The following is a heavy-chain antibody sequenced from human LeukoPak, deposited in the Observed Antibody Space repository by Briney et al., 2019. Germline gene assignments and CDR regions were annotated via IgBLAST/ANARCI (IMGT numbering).Heavy chain of an antibody. D-gene: IGHD2/OR15-2a*01. CDR2: IKQGGSET. Sequence: GGSLRLSCAAAGFTFNYSWMSWVRQAPGKGLGWVANIKQGGSETSYVDSVKGRFSISRDNTKNSVFLQMNSLRAEDTAVYYCARVGIDYLASYHFDHWGRGTLVTVSS. V-gene: IGHV3-7*01. CDR3: ARVGIDYLASYHFDH. CDR1: GFTFNYSW. J-gene: IGHJ4*02.